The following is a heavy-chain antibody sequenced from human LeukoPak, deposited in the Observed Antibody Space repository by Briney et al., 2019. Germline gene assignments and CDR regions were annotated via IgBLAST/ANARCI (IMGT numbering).Heavy chain of an antibody. CDR1: GYTFSDYY. Sequence: ASVKVSCKASGYTFSDYYLHWVRQAPGQGLEWMGWIDPNSGGTNYAQKFQGRVTMTRDTPINTAYMELTSLRSDDTAVYYCARASTYYYSSSGFLNPFDYWGQGTLVTVSS. D-gene: IGHD3-22*01. CDR2: IDPNSGGT. V-gene: IGHV1-2*02. J-gene: IGHJ4*02. CDR3: ARASTYYYSSSGFLNPFDY.